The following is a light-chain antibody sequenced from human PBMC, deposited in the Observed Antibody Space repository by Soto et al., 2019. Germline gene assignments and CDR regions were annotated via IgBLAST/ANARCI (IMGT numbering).Light chain of an antibody. V-gene: IGLV2-14*01. CDR1: SSDIGGYHY. Sequence: QSALTQPASVSGSPGQSITVSCTGTSSDIGGYHYVSWYQQHPGKAPKLMIYEVSHRPSGVSDRFSGSKSDNTASLTISGLQAEDGADYYCSSYTTSSTLLIFGGGTKLTVL. CDR3: SSYTTSSTLLI. J-gene: IGLJ2*01. CDR2: EVS.